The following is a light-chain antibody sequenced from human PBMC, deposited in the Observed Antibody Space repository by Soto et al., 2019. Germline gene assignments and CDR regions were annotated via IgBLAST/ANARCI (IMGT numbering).Light chain of an antibody. V-gene: IGLV2-23*02. CDR2: EVS. Sequence: QSVLTQPASVSGSPGQSITISCTGTSSDVGSYNHVSWYQQHPGKAPKLMIYEVSKRPSGVSNRFSGSKSGNTASLTISGLQAEDEADYYCCSYAGSSTSPYVFGTGTKLTVL. CDR1: SSDVGSYNH. J-gene: IGLJ1*01. CDR3: CSYAGSSTSPYV.